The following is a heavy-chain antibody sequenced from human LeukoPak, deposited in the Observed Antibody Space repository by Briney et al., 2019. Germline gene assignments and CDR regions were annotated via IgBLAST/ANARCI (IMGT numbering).Heavy chain of an antibody. V-gene: IGHV5-51*01. J-gene: IGHJ4*02. Sequence: GESLKISCKGSGYSFTSYWIGWVRQMPGKGLEWMGIIYPGDSDTRYSPSFQGQVTISADKSISTAYLQWSSLKASDTAMYYRARVPNYYDSSGYYSPFDYWGQGTLVTVSS. CDR1: GYSFTSYW. CDR3: ARVPNYYDSSGYYSPFDY. CDR2: IYPGDSDT. D-gene: IGHD3-22*01.